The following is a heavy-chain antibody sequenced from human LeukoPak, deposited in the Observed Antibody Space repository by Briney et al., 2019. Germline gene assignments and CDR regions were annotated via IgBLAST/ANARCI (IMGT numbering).Heavy chain of an antibody. J-gene: IGHJ6*03. Sequence: ASVKVSCKASGYTFTSYDIHWVRQATGQGLEWMGWMNPNSGNTGYAQKLQGRVTMTTDTSTSTAYMELRSLRSDDTAVYYCAREIRDVAGPPNDYYYYYYMDVWGKGTTVTVSS. V-gene: IGHV1-8*01. CDR3: AREIRDVAGPPNDYYYYYYMDV. D-gene: IGHD6-19*01. CDR1: GYTFTSYD. CDR2: MNPNSGNT.